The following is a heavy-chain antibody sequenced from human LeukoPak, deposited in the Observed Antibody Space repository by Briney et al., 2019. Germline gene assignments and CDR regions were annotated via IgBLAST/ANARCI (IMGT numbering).Heavy chain of an antibody. CDR3: ATDPTVATIRPYFDY. Sequence: GGSLRLSCAASGFTFSSYSMNWVRQAPGKGLEWVSSISSSSYIYYADSVKGRFTISRDNAKNSLYLQMNSLRAEDTAVYYCATDPTVATIRPYFDYWGQGTLVTVSS. J-gene: IGHJ4*02. D-gene: IGHD5-12*01. CDR2: ISSSSYI. V-gene: IGHV3-21*01. CDR1: GFTFSSYS.